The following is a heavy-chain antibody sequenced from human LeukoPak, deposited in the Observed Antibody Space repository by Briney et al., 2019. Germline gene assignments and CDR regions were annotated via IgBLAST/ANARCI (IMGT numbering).Heavy chain of an antibody. CDR1: VFTSLRYT. J-gene: IGHJ4*02. CDR3: ARQRDLDY. V-gene: IGHV3-21*01. D-gene: IGHD2-21*02. CDR2: ISSSSSYI. Sequence: EPLHHSGADSVFTSLRYTMNCVRHAPGKGLDWVSSISSSSSYIYYAASVKGRFTISRDNAKNSLYLQMNSLRAEDTAVYYCARQRDLDYWGQGTLVTVSS.